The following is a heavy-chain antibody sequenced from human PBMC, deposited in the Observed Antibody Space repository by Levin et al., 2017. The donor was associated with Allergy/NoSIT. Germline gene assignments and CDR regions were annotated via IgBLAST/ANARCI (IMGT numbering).Heavy chain of an antibody. V-gene: IGHV3-30*02. D-gene: IGHD4/OR15-4a*01. CDR1: GFTFNSHG. J-gene: IGHJ3*02. CDR2: IWYDGTNK. CDR3: VGAKQVDAFDI. Sequence: GGSLRLSCAASGFTFNSHGMHWVRQAPGKGLEWVAFIWYDGTNKYYADSVKGRFTISRDNSKNTLYLQMNSLRAEDTAVYYCVGAKQVDAFDIWGQGTMVTVSS.